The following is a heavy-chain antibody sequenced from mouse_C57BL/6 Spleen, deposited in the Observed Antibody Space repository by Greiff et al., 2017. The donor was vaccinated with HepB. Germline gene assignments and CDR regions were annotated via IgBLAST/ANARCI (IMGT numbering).Heavy chain of an antibody. V-gene: IGHV5-16*01. CDR2: INYDGSST. CDR1: GFTFSDYY. CDR3: ARAGYDYDGLAMDY. J-gene: IGHJ4*01. Sequence: EVQLVESEGGLVQPGSSMKLSCTASGFTFSDYYMAWVRQVPEKGLEWVANINYDGSSTYYLDSLKSRFIISRDNAKNILYLQMSSLKSEDTATYYCARAGYDYDGLAMDYWGQGTSVTVSS. D-gene: IGHD2-4*01.